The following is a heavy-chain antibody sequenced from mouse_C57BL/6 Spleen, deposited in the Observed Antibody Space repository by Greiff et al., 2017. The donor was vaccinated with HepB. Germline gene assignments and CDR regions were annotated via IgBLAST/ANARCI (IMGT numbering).Heavy chain of an antibody. CDR1: GYSITSGYY. V-gene: IGHV3-6*01. D-gene: IGHD4-1*01. CDR2: ISYDGSN. J-gene: IGHJ2*01. CDR3: AREPLTGTDY. Sequence: DVKLVESGPGLVKPSQSLSLTCSVTGYSITSGYYWNWIRQFPGNKLEWMGYISYDGSNNYNPSLKNRISITRDTSKNQFFLKLNSVTTEDTATYYCAREPLTGTDYWGQGTTLTVSS.